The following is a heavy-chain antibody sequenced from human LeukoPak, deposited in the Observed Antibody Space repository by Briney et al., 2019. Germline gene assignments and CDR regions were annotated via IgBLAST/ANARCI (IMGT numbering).Heavy chain of an antibody. J-gene: IGHJ6*02. CDR1: GYTFTSYG. CDR2: ISAYNGNT. Sequence: ASVKVSCKASGYTFTSYGISWVRQAPGQGLEWMGWISAYNGNTNYAQKLRGRVTMTTDTSTSTAYMELRSLRSDDTAVYYCAREGYDFWSGYYVRGPRYGMDVWGQGTTVTVSS. CDR3: AREGYDFWSGYYVRGPRYGMDV. V-gene: IGHV1-18*01. D-gene: IGHD3-3*01.